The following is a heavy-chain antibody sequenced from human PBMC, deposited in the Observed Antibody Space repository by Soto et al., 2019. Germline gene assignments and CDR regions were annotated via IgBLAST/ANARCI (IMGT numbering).Heavy chain of an antibody. V-gene: IGHV4-59*12. CDR2: IYYSGST. Sequence: PSETLSLTCTVSGGSISSYYWSWIRQPPGKGLEWIGFIYYSGSTNYNPSLKGRFTVSRDNAKNSLCLQMNSLRAEDTAVYYCARDGGPSSYYYYCGMDVWGRGTTVTVSS. J-gene: IGHJ6*02. D-gene: IGHD2-15*01. CDR1: GGSISSYY. CDR3: ARDGGPSSYYYYCGMDV.